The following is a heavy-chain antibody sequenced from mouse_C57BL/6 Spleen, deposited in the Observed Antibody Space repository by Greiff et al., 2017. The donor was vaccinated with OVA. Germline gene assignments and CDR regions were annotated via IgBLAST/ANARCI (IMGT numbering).Heavy chain of an antibody. CDR2: IDPETGGT. CDR1: GYTFTDYE. J-gene: IGHJ2*01. D-gene: IGHD1-1*01. V-gene: IGHV1-15*01. Sequence: QVQLKESGAELVRPGASVTLSCKASGYTFTDYEMHWVKQTPVHGLEWIGAIDPETGGTAYNQKFKGKAILTADKSSSTAYMELRSLTSEDSAVYYCTRDPYYYGSSYGYFDYWGQGTTLTVSS. CDR3: TRDPYYYGSSYGYFDY.